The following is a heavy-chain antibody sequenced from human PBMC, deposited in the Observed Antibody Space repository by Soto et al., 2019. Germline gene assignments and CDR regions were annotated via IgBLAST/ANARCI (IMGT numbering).Heavy chain of an antibody. CDR1: GXSFSSGGYY. J-gene: IGHJ4*02. V-gene: IGHV4-31*03. Sequence: LSLTFTVSGXSFSSGGYYWSWIRQHPGKGLEWIGYIYYSGSTYYNPSLKSRVTISVDTSKNQFSLKLSSVTAADTAVYYCARGGPRFLPWGQGTLVTVSS. CDR2: IYYSGST. CDR3: ARGGPRFLP.